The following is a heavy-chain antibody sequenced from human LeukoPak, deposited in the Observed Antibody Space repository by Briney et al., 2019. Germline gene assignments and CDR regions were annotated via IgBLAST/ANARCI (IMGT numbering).Heavy chain of an antibody. CDR1: GFTFSSYA. CDR3: ARHPIPQEITMVRGVIITHGDY. D-gene: IGHD3-10*01. J-gene: IGHJ4*02. CDR2: ISGSGGST. V-gene: IGHV3-23*01. Sequence: PGGSLRLSCAASGFTFSSYAMSWVRQAPGKGLEWVSAISGSGGSTYYAGSVKGRFTISRDNSKNTLYLQMNSLRAEDTAVYYCARHPIPQEITMVRGVIITHGDYWGQGTLVTVSS.